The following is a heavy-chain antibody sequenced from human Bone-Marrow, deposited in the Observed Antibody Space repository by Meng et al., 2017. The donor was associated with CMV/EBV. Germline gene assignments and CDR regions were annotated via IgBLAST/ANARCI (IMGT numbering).Heavy chain of an antibody. Sequence: GESLKISCAASGFTFSDYYMSWIRQAPGKGLEWVSSISSSSSYIYYADSVKGRFTISRDNAKNSLYLQMNSLRAEDTAVYYCARRMGGRYFDYWGQGTLVTVSS. J-gene: IGHJ4*02. CDR1: GFTFSDYY. V-gene: IGHV3-11*06. CDR3: ARRMGGRYFDY. CDR2: ISSSSSYI. D-gene: IGHD3-16*01.